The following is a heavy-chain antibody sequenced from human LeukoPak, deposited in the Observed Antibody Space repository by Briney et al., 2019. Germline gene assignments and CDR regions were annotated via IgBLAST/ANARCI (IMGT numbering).Heavy chain of an antibody. CDR3: ARGRAVVPNY. CDR1: GGSLSSGGYS. Sequence: PSETLSLTCAVSGGSLSSGGYSWSWIRQPPGKGLEWIGYIYHSGSTYYNPSLKSRVTISVDRSKNQFSLKLSSVTAADTAVYYCARGRAVVPNYWGQGTLVTVSS. CDR2: IYHSGST. V-gene: IGHV4-30-2*01. D-gene: IGHD2-21*01. J-gene: IGHJ4*02.